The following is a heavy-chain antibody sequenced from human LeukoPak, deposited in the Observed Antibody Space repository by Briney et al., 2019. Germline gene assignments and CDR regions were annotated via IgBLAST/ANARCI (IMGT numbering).Heavy chain of an antibody. V-gene: IGHV1-8*01. CDR1: GYTFTSYD. CDR3: AREYCSGGSCYSEPYYYYGMDV. J-gene: IGHJ6*02. CDR2: MNPNSGNT. D-gene: IGHD2-15*01. Sequence: ASVKVSCEASGYTFTSYDINWVRQATGQGLEWMGWMNPNSGNTGYAQKFQGRVTMTRNTSISTAYMEPSSLRSEDTAVYYCAREYCSGGSCYSEPYYYYGMDVWGQGTTVTVSS.